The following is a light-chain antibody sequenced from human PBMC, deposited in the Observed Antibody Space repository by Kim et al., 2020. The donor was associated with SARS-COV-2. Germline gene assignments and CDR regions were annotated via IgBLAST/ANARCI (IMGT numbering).Light chain of an antibody. Sequence: ASVGDRVSFTCRASQCSCYSLVWFQLKPGRVPKRLSFGASSVQSGVPSRFSGSGSETEFSLTISILQPEDFATYCCLQHGSYPHTSGGGTKEDSK. V-gene: IGKV1-17*03. CDR1: QCSCYS. CDR3: LQHGSYPHT. CDR2: GAS. J-gene: IGKJ4*01.